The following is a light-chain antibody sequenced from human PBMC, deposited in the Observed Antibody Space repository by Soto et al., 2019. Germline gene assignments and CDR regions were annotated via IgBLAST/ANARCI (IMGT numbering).Light chain of an antibody. J-gene: IGLJ2*01. CDR2: SNN. Sequence: SVVSQLRSGCSTPWRPVPISYSGSSSNIGSNTVNWYQQLPGTAPKLVIYSNNQRPSGVPDRFSGSKSGTSASLAISGLQSEDEADYYCVAWDDSLNGYVVLGGGTKVTVL. CDR1: SSNIGSNT. V-gene: IGLV1-44*01. CDR3: VAWDDSLNGYVV.